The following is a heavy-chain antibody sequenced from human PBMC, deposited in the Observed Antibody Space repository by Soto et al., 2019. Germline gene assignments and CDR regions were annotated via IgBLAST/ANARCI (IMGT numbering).Heavy chain of an antibody. D-gene: IGHD1-26*01. V-gene: IGHV1-18*01. Sequence: ASVKVSCKASGYTFTSYGISWVRQAPGQGLEWMGWISAYNGNTNYTQNLQGRVTMTTDTPTSTAYMELRSLRSDDTAVYYCARDQSHEFSGSYFTIWGQGTMVTVSS. CDR2: ISAYNGNT. CDR3: ARDQSHEFSGSYFTI. J-gene: IGHJ3*02. CDR1: GYTFTSYG.